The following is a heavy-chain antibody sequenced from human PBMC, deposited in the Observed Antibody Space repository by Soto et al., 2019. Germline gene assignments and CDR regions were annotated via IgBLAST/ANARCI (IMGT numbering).Heavy chain of an antibody. Sequence: QVELVESGGGVVQPGRSLRLSCAVSGFIFSSEAMHWVRQAPGKGLEWMAVILYDGTNKYYADSVRGRFIISRDNSKNTLFLEMNSLRAADTAVYHCARDSSRGWSNLDYWGQGTLVTVSS. CDR3: ARDSSRGWSNLDY. D-gene: IGHD6-19*01. J-gene: IGHJ4*02. V-gene: IGHV3-30*03. CDR1: GFIFSSEA. CDR2: ILYDGTNK.